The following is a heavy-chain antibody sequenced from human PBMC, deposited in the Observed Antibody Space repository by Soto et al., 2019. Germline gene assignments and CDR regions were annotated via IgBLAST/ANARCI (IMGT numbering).Heavy chain of an antibody. V-gene: IGHV3-30-3*01. D-gene: IGHD2-8*01. CDR1: EVTFSSYA. CDR3: ARASRYCSNGVCLGDFDY. CDR2: VSYAGSNK. J-gene: IGHJ4*02. Sequence: QVQLVESGGDVVQPGRSLRLSCAASEVTFSSYAIHWVRQAPGKGLEWVATVSYAGSNKFYADSVQGPFSISRDHSKNTLYLQMNSLKTEDTAVYFCARASRYCSNGVCLGDFDYWGQGTLVTVSS.